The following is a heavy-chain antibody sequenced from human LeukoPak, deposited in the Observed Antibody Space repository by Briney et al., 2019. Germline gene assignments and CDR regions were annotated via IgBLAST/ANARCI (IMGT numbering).Heavy chain of an antibody. Sequence: PGGSLRLPCAASGFTFSSYAMSWVRQAPGKGLEWVSAISGSGGSTYYADSVKGRFTISRGNSKNTLYLQMNSLRAEDTAVYYCAKVGIAVAGTPRGFDYWGQGTLVTVSS. V-gene: IGHV3-23*01. CDR1: GFTFSSYA. J-gene: IGHJ4*02. CDR2: ISGSGGST. D-gene: IGHD6-19*01. CDR3: AKVGIAVAGTPRGFDY.